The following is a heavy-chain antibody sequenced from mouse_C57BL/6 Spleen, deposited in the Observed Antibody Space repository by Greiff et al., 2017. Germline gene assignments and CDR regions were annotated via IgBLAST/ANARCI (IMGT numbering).Heavy chain of an antibody. Sequence: VQLQQSGAELARPGASVKLSCKASGYTFTSYGISWVKQRTGPGLEWIGEIYPRSGNTYYNEKFKGKATLTADKSSSTAYMELRSLTSEDSAVYFCARGGSTTVVDWYFDVWGTGTTVTVSS. CDR1: GYTFTSYG. CDR3: ARGGSTTVVDWYFDV. V-gene: IGHV1-81*01. D-gene: IGHD1-1*01. CDR2: IYPRSGNT. J-gene: IGHJ1*03.